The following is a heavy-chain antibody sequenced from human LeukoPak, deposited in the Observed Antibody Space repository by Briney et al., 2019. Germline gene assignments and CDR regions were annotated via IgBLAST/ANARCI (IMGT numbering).Heavy chain of an antibody. CDR1: GGTFRSYA. CDR3: AREFSGYIDF. J-gene: IGHJ4*02. V-gene: IGHV1-69*01. CDR2: IIPMINTP. D-gene: IGHD1-26*01. Sequence: SVKVSCKASGGTFRSYAITWVRQAPGKGLEWMGGIIPMINTPKYAQKFQGRVSITADESTSTGYMEVSSLRSEDTAVYYCAREFSGYIDFWGQGTLVTVSS.